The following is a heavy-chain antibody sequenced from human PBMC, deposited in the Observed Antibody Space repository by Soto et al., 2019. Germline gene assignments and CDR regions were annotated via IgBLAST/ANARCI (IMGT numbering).Heavy chain of an antibody. Sequence: QVQLQQSGPGLVKPSQTLSLTCAISGDSVSSNSAAWNWIRQSPSRGLEWLGRTYYRSKLYNDYSVSXXXRXXINPDTSRNQFSLQLNSVTPEDTAVYYCARGWEAYSSSLDYWGQGTLVTVSS. CDR3: ARGWEAYSSSLDY. D-gene: IGHD6-13*01. V-gene: IGHV6-1*01. J-gene: IGHJ4*02. CDR1: GDSVSSNSAA. CDR2: TYYRSKLYN.